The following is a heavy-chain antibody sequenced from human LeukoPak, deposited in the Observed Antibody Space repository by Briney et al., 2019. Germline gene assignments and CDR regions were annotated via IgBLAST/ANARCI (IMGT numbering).Heavy chain of an antibody. Sequence: SETLSLTCTVSGGSISSGDYYWSWIRQPPGKGLEWIGYIYYSGSTYYNPSLKSRVTISVDTSKNQFSLKLSSVTAADTAVYYSASEVTMVRGRGVDYWGQGTLVTVSS. D-gene: IGHD3-10*01. CDR1: GGSISSGDYY. J-gene: IGHJ4*02. CDR3: ASEVTMVRGRGVDY. CDR2: IYYSGST. V-gene: IGHV4-30-4*01.